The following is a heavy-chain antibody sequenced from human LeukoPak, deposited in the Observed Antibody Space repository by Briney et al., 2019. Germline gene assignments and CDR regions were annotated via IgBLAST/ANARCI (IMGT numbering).Heavy chain of an antibody. D-gene: IGHD2-15*01. CDR3: LGYCSGGSCSRNYYFDY. CDR2: ISSSSSYI. CDR1: GFTFDDYG. J-gene: IGHJ4*02. V-gene: IGHV3-21*01. Sequence: GSLRLSCAASGFTFDDYGMNWVRQAPGKGLEWVSSISSSSSYIYYADSVKGRLTISRDNAKNSLYLQMNSLRAEDTAVYYCLGYCSGGSCSRNYYFDYWGQGTLVTVSS.